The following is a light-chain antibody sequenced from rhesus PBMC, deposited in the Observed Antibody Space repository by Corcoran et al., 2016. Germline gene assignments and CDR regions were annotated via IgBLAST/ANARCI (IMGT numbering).Light chain of an antibody. CDR1: QGISSW. Sequence: DIQMTQSPSSLSASVGDKVTITCRASQGISSWLAWYKQKTGKAPKLLISKASSLQSGVPSRFSGCGSGTDFTLPISSLQPEDFATYYCLQYSSSPYSFGQGTKVEIK. V-gene: IGKV1-22*01. J-gene: IGKJ2*01. CDR3: LQYSSSPYS. CDR2: KAS.